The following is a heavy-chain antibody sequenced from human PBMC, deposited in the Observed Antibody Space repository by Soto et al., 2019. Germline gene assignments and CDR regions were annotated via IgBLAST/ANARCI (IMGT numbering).Heavy chain of an antibody. J-gene: IGHJ5*01. CDR2: VYPGDSDT. CDR1: GYSFVNYW. D-gene: IGHD6-25*01. CDR3: ARQSLSSSAFDF. V-gene: IGHV5-51*01. Sequence: PGESLKISCQVSGYSFVNYWIGWVRQMPGKGLEWMGNVYPGDSDTDYSPSFQGQVTISADRSISTTYLQWSSLQASDTAIYNCARQSLSSSAFDFWGQGTLVTVSS.